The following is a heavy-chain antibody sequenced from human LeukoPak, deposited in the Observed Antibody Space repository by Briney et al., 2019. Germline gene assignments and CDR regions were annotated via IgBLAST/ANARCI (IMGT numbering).Heavy chain of an antibody. J-gene: IGHJ1*01. Sequence: GSLRLSCAASGFTFSYAWMTWVGQAPGKGLEWVGHIRSETDGGTPNYAAPVKCRFTISRDDSKNTLYLQMNGLKTEDTAVYYCTTPTFHWGQGTLVTVSS. CDR2: IRSETDGGTP. CDR1: GFTFSYAW. V-gene: IGHV3-15*01. D-gene: IGHD2/OR15-2a*01. CDR3: TTPTFH.